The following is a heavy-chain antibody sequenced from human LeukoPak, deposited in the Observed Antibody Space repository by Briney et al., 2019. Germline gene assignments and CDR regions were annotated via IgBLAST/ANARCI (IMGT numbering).Heavy chain of an antibody. CDR3: ASTSAFVDTAMVPKNYYFDY. Sequence: SETLSLTCAVYGVSFTNYYCSWIRQSPGKGLEWIGEINPSGSTNYNPSLKSRVTMSVDTSKTQFSLKLSSVTAADTAVYYCASTSAFVDTAMVPKNYYFDYWGQGTLVTVSS. CDR2: INPSGST. CDR1: GVSFTNYY. D-gene: IGHD5-18*01. J-gene: IGHJ4*02. V-gene: IGHV4-34*01.